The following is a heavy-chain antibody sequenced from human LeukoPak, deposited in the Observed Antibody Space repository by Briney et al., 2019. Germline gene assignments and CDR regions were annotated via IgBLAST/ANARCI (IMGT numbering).Heavy chain of an antibody. Sequence: SETLSLTCTVSGGSISGYYWSWIRQPAGKGLEWIGRIYTTGSTNYNPSLKSRVTMSVDTSKNQFSLRLNSVTAADTAVYYCARDRSYDSSGYYNFDSWGQGTLVTVSS. CDR1: GGSISGYY. J-gene: IGHJ4*02. CDR3: ARDRSYDSSGYYNFDS. CDR2: IYTTGST. D-gene: IGHD3-22*01. V-gene: IGHV4-4*07.